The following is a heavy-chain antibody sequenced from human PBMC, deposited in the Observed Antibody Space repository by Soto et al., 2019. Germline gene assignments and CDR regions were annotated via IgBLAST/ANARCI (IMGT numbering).Heavy chain of an antibody. CDR1: GGSINSGGYY. CDR2: IYYSGST. D-gene: IGHD2-2*01. V-gene: IGHV4-31*03. J-gene: IGHJ3*02. Sequence: PSETLSLTCTVSGGSINSGGYYWSWIRQHPGKGLEWIGYIYYSGSTYYNPSLKSRVTISVDTSKNQFSLKLSSVTAADTAVYYCARVVVGIVVVPAAPIFAFDIWGQGTMVTVSS. CDR3: ARVVVGIVVVPAAPIFAFDI.